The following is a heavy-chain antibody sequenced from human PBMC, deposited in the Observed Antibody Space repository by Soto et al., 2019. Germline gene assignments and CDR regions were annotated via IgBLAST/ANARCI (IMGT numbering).Heavy chain of an antibody. CDR3: AAAYDY. CDR1: GASIKSYY. D-gene: IGHD2-15*01. V-gene: IGHV4-59*01. Sequence: QVQLQESGPGLVKPSETLSLTCTVSGASIKSYYWSCMRQFPGKGLEWIGNMYYSGTTNYNPSLQSRVTLSVDTSKNQFSLKLTSVTAADTAVYYCAAAYDYWGQGTLVTVSS. CDR2: MYYSGTT. J-gene: IGHJ4*02.